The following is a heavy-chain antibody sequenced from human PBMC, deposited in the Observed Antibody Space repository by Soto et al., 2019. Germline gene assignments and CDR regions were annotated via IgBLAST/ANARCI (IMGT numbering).Heavy chain of an antibody. D-gene: IGHD3-10*01. J-gene: IGHJ6*03. CDR1: GGSLSGYQ. V-gene: IGHV4-34*01. CDR3: ARGLILWFGELSRRGGYYYYMDV. CDR2: INDSGNI. Sequence: QVQLQQWGAGLLKPSETLSLTCAVYGGSLSGYQWSWIRQTPGKGLEWIGEINDSGNINYNPSLQSRVTMLLETPRKQISLKLSAVTAADSAVYYCARGLILWFGELSRRGGYYYYMDVWGKGTTVAVSS.